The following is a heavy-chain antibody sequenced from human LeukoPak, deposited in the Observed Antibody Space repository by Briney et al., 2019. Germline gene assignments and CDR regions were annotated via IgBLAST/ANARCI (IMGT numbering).Heavy chain of an antibody. CDR1: GGSISSYY. Sequence: PSETLSLTCTVSGGSISSYYWSWIRQPPGKGLEWIGYIYHSGNTNYNPSLKSRVTMSVDTSKNQFSLKLSSVTAADTAVYYCARDVRIFGVVIPYNWFDPWGQGTLVTVSS. D-gene: IGHD3-3*01. J-gene: IGHJ5*02. CDR2: IYHSGNT. V-gene: IGHV4-59*12. CDR3: ARDVRIFGVVIPYNWFDP.